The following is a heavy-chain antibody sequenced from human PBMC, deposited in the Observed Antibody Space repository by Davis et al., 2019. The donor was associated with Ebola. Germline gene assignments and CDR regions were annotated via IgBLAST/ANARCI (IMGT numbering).Heavy chain of an antibody. CDR1: GFTFSSYA. J-gene: IGHJ6*03. D-gene: IGHD6-6*01. CDR2: ISGSGASP. Sequence: GESLKISCAASGFTFSSYAMNWVRQAPGKGLEWVSAISGSGASPYYADSVKGRFTISRDNSKNTLYLQMSGLRAEDSAVYYCAKVGMAARLFPPKRSYYYYYMDVWGKGTTVTVSS. V-gene: IGHV3-23*01. CDR3: AKVGMAARLFPPKRSYYYYYMDV.